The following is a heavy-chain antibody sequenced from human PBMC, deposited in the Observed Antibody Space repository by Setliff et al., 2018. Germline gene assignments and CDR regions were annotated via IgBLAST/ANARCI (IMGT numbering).Heavy chain of an antibody. CDR2: INQYGSEK. D-gene: IGHD3-10*01. CDR3: ARPGRSNYWDSFDY. CDR1: GFTFSTYW. J-gene: IGHJ4*02. Sequence: GGSLRLSCAASGFTFSTYWMSWVRQAPGKGLEWVANINQYGSEKYYVDSVKGRFTISRDNAKKSLDLQTNSLRVDDTAVYYCARPGRSNYWDSFDYWGQGILVTVSS. V-gene: IGHV3-7*01.